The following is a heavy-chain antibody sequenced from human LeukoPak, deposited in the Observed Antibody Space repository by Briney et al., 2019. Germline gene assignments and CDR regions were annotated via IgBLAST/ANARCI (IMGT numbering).Heavy chain of an antibody. Sequence: ASVTVSFTASGGTFSSYAISWVRQAPGQGLEWMGGIIPIFGTANYAQKFQGRVTITADKSTSTAYMELSSLRSEDTAVYYCARGVPYYYYYYMDVWGKGTTVTVSS. J-gene: IGHJ6*03. D-gene: IGHD3-10*01. CDR1: GGTFSSYA. CDR3: ARGVPYYYYYYMDV. CDR2: IIPIFGTA. V-gene: IGHV1-69*06.